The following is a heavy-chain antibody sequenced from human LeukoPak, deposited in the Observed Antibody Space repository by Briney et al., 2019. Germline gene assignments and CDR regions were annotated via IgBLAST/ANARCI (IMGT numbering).Heavy chain of an antibody. J-gene: IGHJ4*02. CDR2: IKKKTEGGTT. CDR1: GFTFRNAW. CDR3: TTAVGGTEDFDY. D-gene: IGHD1-26*01. V-gene: IGHV3-15*01. Sequence: PGGSLRLSCAASGFTFRNAWMSWVRQAPGKGREWVGRIKKKTEGGTTDYAAPVKGRFTISRDDSKNTLYLQMNSLKTEDTAVYYCTTAVGGTEDFDYWGQGTLVTVSS.